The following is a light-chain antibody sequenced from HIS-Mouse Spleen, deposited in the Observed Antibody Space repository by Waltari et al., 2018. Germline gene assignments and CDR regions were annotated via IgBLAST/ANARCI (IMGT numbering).Light chain of an antibody. CDR3: AAWDDSLSGWV. V-gene: IGLV1-47*01. CDR2: RNN. J-gene: IGLJ3*02. Sequence: QSVLTQPPSASGTPGQRVTISCSGSSSNIGSNYVYWYQQLPGTAPKLLSYRNNQRPSGVPARFSGSKSGTSASLDISGLRSEDEADYYCAAWDDSLSGWVFGGGTKLTVL. CDR1: SSNIGSNY.